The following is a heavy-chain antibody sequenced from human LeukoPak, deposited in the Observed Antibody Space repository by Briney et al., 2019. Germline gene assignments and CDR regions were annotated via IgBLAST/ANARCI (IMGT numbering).Heavy chain of an antibody. J-gene: IGHJ4*02. Sequence: GGSLRLSCAASGFTFSSYGMHWVRQAPGKGLEWVAFIRYDGSNKYYADSVKGRFTISRDNSKNTLYLQMNSLRAEDTAVYYCAKDPHIMVVPAAIDYWGQGTLVTVSS. CDR1: GFTFSSYG. CDR3: AKDPHIMVVPAAIDY. V-gene: IGHV3-30*02. CDR2: IRYDGSNK. D-gene: IGHD2-2*01.